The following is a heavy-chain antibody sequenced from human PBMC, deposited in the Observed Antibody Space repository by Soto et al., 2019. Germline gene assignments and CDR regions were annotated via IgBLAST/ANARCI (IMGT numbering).Heavy chain of an antibody. CDR3: ARRYGYAFDI. CDR2: IYYSGST. J-gene: IGHJ3*02. V-gene: IGHV4-39*07. Sequence: SETLSLTCTVSGGSISSSSYYWGWIRQPPGKGLEWIGSIYYSGSTYYNPSLKSRVTISVDTSKNQFSLKLSSVTAADTAVYYCARRYGYAFDIWGQGTMVTVSS. D-gene: IGHD4-17*01. CDR1: GGSISSSSYY.